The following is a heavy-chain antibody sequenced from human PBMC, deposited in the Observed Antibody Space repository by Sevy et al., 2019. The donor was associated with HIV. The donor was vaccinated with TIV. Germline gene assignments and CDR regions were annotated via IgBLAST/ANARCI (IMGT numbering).Heavy chain of an antibody. D-gene: IGHD1-1*01. CDR3: ARHGAVQLAFGMDV. J-gene: IGHJ6*02. CDR1: GGSVSSGRYY. CDR2: FYDSGRT. Sequence: SETLSLTCTVSGGSVSSGRYYWSWIRQPPGKGLEWIGYFYDSGRTKYNPSLKSRVTIAADMSKNLFSLKLTSVTAADTAVYYCARHGAVQLAFGMDVWGQGTRVTVSS. V-gene: IGHV4-61*03.